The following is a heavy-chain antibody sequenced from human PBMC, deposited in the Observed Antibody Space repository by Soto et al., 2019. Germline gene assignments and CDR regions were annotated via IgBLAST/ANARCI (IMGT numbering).Heavy chain of an antibody. CDR2: INPNSGDT. CDR3: ASVPGIAAVTDY. D-gene: IGHD6-25*01. J-gene: IGHJ4*02. Sequence: VKVSCKASGYTFTGYYIHWVRLAPGQGLEWMGWINPNSGDTNYAQKFQGNVTMTRDTSISTAYMELTRLRSDDTAVYYCASVPGIAAVTDYWGQGTLVTVSS. V-gene: IGHV1-2*02. CDR1: GYTFTGYY.